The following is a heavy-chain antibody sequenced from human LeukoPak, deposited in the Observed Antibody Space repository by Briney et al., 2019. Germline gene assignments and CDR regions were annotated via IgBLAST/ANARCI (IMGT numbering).Heavy chain of an antibody. J-gene: IGHJ3*02. CDR1: GFTITAYA. Sequence: QSGGSLRLSCAASGFTITAYAMSWVRQSPGKRLEWVSGIGITSEYIHYADSVKGRFTISRDNSKNTVYLEMSSLRAEDAAVYYCAKDPNGDYVGAFDTWGQGTMVIVSS. CDR3: AKDPNGDYVGAFDT. D-gene: IGHD4-17*01. V-gene: IGHV3-23*01. CDR2: IGITSEYI.